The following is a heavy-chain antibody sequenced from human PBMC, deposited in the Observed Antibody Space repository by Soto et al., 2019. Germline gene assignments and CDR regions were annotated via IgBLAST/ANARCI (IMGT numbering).Heavy chain of an antibody. Sequence: ASVKVSCKSSGYTFTSYYMHWARQAPGQGLEWMGIINPSGGSTSYAQKFQGRVTMTRDTSTSTVYMELSSLRSEDTAVYYCARDREDIVVVPAALYWFDPWGQGTLVTVSS. CDR3: ARDREDIVVVPAALYWFDP. V-gene: IGHV1-46*01. J-gene: IGHJ5*02. CDR1: GYTFTSYY. CDR2: INPSGGST. D-gene: IGHD2-2*01.